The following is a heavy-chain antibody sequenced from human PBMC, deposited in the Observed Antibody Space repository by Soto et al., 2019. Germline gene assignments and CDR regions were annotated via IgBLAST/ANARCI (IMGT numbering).Heavy chain of an antibody. Sequence: GGSLRLSCAAAGFTFSSYWMHWVRQVPGKGLVWVSRISPDGKNTNYADSVKGRFTISRDNAKNTVFLQMNSLRVEDMAVYYCVRGASSGYYRIDYWGQGALVTVSS. CDR2: ISPDGKNT. J-gene: IGHJ4*02. V-gene: IGHV3-74*01. D-gene: IGHD3-22*01. CDR1: GFTFSSYW. CDR3: VRGASSGYYRIDY.